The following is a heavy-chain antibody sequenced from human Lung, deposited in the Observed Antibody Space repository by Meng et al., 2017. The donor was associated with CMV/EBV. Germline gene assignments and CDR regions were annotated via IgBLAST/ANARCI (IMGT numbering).Heavy chain of an antibody. Sequence: QVRLVEFGGGLVKPGGSLRLSCTGSGFTFSDYYMSWIRQAPGKGLEWVSYISPTTGYTEYADSVKGRFTISRDNAKNSLFLQMNSLRSEDTAVYYCARDFSLYRTSGVQWGQGTLVTVSS. CDR2: ISPTTGYT. V-gene: IGHV3-11*05. CDR1: GFTFSDYY. D-gene: IGHD2-8*01. J-gene: IGHJ4*02. CDR3: ARDFSLYRTSGVQ.